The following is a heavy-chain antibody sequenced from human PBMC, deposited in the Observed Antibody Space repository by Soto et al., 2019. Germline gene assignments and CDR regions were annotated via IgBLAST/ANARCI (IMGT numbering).Heavy chain of an antibody. CDR1: GDSISNSRW. CDR3: AYSTGWYRHDV. J-gene: IGHJ3*01. V-gene: IGHV4-4*02. D-gene: IGHD6-19*01. Sequence: QVQLQESGPGLVKPSGTLSLTCAVSGDSISNSRWWTWVRQPPGKGLEWIGDIFHSGDTNYNPSLKSRVFISVDKSQSQFSLKVSSVTAADPAVYYCAYSTGWYRHDVWGQGTLVTVSS. CDR2: IFHSGDT.